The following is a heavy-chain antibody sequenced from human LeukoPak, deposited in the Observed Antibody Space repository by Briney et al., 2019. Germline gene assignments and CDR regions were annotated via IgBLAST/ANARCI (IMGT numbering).Heavy chain of an antibody. CDR1: GFTFSRYS. CDR2: ISISSSYI. D-gene: IGHD5-12*01. V-gene: IGHV3-21*04. J-gene: IGHJ6*03. Sequence: GGSLRLSCAASGFTFSRYSMNWVRQAPGKGLEWVSSISISSSYIYYADSVKGRFTMSRDNAKNSLHLQMNSLRAEDTALYYCARGYSGYGGYYYYYMDVWGKGTTVTVSS. CDR3: ARGYSGYGGYYYYYMDV.